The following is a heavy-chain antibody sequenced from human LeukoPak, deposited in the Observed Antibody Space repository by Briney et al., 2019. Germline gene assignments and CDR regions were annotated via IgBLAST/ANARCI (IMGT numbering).Heavy chain of an antibody. CDR1: GFSLSTSGMR. CDR2: IDWDDDK. V-gene: IGHV2-70*04. J-gene: IGHJ4*02. CDR3: ARTPVLYDSSGYYYDY. D-gene: IGHD3-22*01. Sequence: SGPALVKPTQTLTLTCTFSGFSLSTSGMRVSWIRQPPGKALEWLARIDWDDDKFYSTSLKTRLTISKDTSKNQVVLTMTNMDPVDTATCYCARTPVLYDSSGYYYDYWGQGTLVTVSS.